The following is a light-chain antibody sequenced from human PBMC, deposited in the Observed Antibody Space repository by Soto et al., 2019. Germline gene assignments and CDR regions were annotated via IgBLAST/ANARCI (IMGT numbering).Light chain of an antibody. J-gene: IGKJ4*02. CDR2: WAS. Sequence: DIVMTQSPDSLAVSLGERATINCKSSQTLLYTSNNKSYLAWYQQKAGQPPKLLFFWASSRESGVPDRFSASGTETDFTLTISSLQAEDVAVYFCQQYATTPRTFVRGTRVEIK. V-gene: IGKV4-1*01. CDR3: QQYATTPRT. CDR1: QTLLYTSNNKSY.